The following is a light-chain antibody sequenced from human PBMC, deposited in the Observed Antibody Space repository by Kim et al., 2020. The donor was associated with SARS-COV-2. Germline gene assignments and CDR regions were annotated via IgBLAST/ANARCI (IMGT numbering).Light chain of an antibody. V-gene: IGLV3-19*01. CDR2: GKN. CDR1: SLRSYY. Sequence: SSELTQDPAVSVALGQTVRITCQGDSLRSYYASWYQQKPGQAPVLVIYGKNNRPSGIPDRFSGSSSGNTASLTITGAQAEDEADYYCNSRGSRGNQVVVV. J-gene: IGLJ2*01. CDR3: NSRGSRGNQVVVV.